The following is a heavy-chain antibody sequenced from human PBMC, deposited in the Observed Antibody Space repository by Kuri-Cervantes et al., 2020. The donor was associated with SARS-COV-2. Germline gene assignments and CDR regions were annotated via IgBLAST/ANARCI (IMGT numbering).Heavy chain of an antibody. CDR1: GGSFSGYY. D-gene: IGHD4-17*01. Sequence: GSLRLSCAVYGGSFSGYYWSWIRQPPGKGLEWIGEIKHSGSTNYNPSLRSRVTISIDTSKNQFSLRLSSVTAADTAVYYCARVDGDYVDYWGQGTLVTVSS. J-gene: IGHJ4*02. CDR2: IKHSGST. CDR3: ARVDGDYVDY. V-gene: IGHV4-34*01.